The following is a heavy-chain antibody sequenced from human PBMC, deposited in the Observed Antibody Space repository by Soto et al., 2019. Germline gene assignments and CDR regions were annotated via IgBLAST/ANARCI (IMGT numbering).Heavy chain of an antibody. V-gene: IGHV3-30*18. Sequence: QVQLVESGGGVVQPGRSLRLSCAASGFTFSSYGMHWVRQAPGKGLEWVAVLSYDGSNKYYADYVKGRFTISRDNSKNALYLQMNSLRAEDTAVYYCAKVAWFDPWGQGTLVTVSS. CDR3: AKVAWFDP. CDR2: LSYDGSNK. CDR1: GFTFSSYG. J-gene: IGHJ5*02.